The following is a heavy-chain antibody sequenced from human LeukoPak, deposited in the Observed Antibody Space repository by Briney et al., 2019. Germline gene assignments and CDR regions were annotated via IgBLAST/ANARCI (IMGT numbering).Heavy chain of an antibody. CDR2: MSYDESHK. D-gene: IGHD6-19*01. Sequence: GGSLRLSCAASGFTFSSYGIHWVRQAPGKGLEWVAVMSYDESHKYYADSVKGRFTISRDNAKNSLYLQMNSLRAEDTAVYYCARDLGYSSGPNYWGQGTRVTVSS. J-gene: IGHJ4*02. CDR3: ARDLGYSSGPNY. CDR1: GFTFSSYG. V-gene: IGHV3-30*03.